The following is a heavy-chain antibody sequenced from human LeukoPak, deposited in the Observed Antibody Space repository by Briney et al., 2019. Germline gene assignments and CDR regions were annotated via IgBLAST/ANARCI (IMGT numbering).Heavy chain of an antibody. J-gene: IGHJ6*02. CDR1: GGSISSYY. CDR3: ARLNVFRDYYYSMDV. Sequence: PSETLSLTCTVSGGSISSYYWSWIRQPAGKGLEWIGRIYTSGSTNYNPSLKSRVTMSVDTSKNQFSLRLSSVTAADTAVYYCARLNVFRDYYYSMDVWGQGTTVTVSS. D-gene: IGHD2-21*01. CDR2: IYTSGST. V-gene: IGHV4-4*07.